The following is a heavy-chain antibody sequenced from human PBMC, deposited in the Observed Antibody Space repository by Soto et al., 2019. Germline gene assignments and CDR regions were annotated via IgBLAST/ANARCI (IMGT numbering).Heavy chain of an antibody. J-gene: IGHJ4*02. D-gene: IGHD1-1*01. CDR3: ARDSSSVEGFDF. V-gene: IGHV3-33*01. Sequence: QVQLVESGGGVVQPGRSLRLSCAASGFTFSSYGMHWVRQAPGKGLEWMAVIWYDGNSKDYGDSVRGRFTVSRDNSKNTLDLQMDSLRAEDTAVYYCARDSSSVEGFDFWCQGTLVTVSS. CDR2: IWYDGNSK. CDR1: GFTFSSYG.